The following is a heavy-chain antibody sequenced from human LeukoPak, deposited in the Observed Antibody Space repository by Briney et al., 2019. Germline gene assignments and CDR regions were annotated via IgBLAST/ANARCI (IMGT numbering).Heavy chain of an antibody. CDR3: ARAQVGAAAGTTFDY. CDR2: IYHSGST. CDR1: GGSISSGYY. D-gene: IGHD6-13*01. J-gene: IGHJ4*02. V-gene: IGHV4-38-2*02. Sequence: SETLSLTCTVSGGSISSGYYWGWIRQPPGKGVEWIGSIYHSGSTYYNPSLKSRVTISVGTSKNQFFLKLSSVTAADTAVYYCARAQVGAAAGTTFDYWGQGTLVTVSS.